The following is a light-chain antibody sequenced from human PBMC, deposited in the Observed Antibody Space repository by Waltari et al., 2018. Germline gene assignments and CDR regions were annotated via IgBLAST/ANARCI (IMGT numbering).Light chain of an antibody. V-gene: IGKV3-15*01. CDR1: QSISSH. J-gene: IGKJ4*01. Sequence: EIVMTQSPATLSVSPGERATLSCRASQSISSHLAWYQQKPGQAPSLLLVVASSRATGIPVRFSGSGSGTEFTLTISSLQPEDFAVYYCQQYNNWPPLTFGGGTKVEIK. CDR2: VAS. CDR3: QQYNNWPPLT.